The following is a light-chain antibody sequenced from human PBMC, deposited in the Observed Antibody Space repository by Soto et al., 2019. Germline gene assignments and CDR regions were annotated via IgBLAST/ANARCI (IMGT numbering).Light chain of an antibody. CDR1: QSVSAW. J-gene: IGKJ1*01. CDR2: DAS. V-gene: IGKV1-5*01. Sequence: DIQMTQSPSTLSASVGDRITITCRASQSVSAWVAWYQQKPGKAPKVVIYDASSLESGVPSRFSGSGSGTDFTLTISSLQPDDFATYYCQQYDTDWTFGQGTKVEIK. CDR3: QQYDTDWT.